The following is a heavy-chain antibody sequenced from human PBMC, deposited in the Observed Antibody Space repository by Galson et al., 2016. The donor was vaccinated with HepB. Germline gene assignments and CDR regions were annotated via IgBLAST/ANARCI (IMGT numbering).Heavy chain of an antibody. CDR3: ARELGGKLMYHYGMDV. D-gene: IGHD4-23*01. Sequence: SLRLSCAASGLNVSSSYMSWVRQAPGRGLEWVSVVYAGGTTKYYADSVKGRFTISRDNSENTLNLQMDSLRVEDTAVYYCARELGGKLMYHYGMDVCGQGTTVIVSS. V-gene: IGHV3-66*01. CDR2: VYAGGTTK. CDR1: GLNVSSSY. J-gene: IGHJ6*02.